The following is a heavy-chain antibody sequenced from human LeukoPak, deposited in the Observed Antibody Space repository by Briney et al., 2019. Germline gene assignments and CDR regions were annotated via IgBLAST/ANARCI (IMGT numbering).Heavy chain of an antibody. Sequence: SETLSLTCAVYGGSFSGYYWSWIRQPPGKGLEWIGEINHSGSTKYNPSLKSRVTISVDTSKNQFSLKLSSVTAADTAVYYCARGFLIVRRWFDPRGQGTLVTVSS. D-gene: IGHD2-15*01. CDR2: INHSGST. CDR1: GGSFSGYY. J-gene: IGHJ5*02. CDR3: ARGFLIVRRWFDP. V-gene: IGHV4-34*01.